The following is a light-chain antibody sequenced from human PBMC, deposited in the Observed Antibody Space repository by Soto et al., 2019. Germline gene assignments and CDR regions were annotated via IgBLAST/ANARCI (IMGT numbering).Light chain of an antibody. J-gene: IGLJ3*02. CDR3: QTWGTGIEV. Sequence: QPVPPQSPSASAYLGASVKLTCTLSSGHSSYTIAWHQQQPEKGPRYLMTLNSDGSHSKGDGIPDRFSGSSSGAERYLSISSLQSEDEADYYCQTWGTGIEVFGGGSKLTVL. V-gene: IGLV4-69*01. CDR1: SGHSSYT. CDR2: LNSDGSH.